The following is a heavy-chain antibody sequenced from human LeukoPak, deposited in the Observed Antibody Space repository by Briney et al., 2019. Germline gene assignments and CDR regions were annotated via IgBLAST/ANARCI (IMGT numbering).Heavy chain of an antibody. D-gene: IGHD2-21*02. CDR2: ISWNSGSI. CDR3: AKGRCGGDCFVDY. V-gene: IGHV3-9*01. J-gene: IGHJ4*02. Sequence: PGRSLRLSCAASGFTFDDYAMHWVRQAPGKGLEWVSGISWNSGSIGYADSVKGRFTISRDNAKNSLYLQMNSLRAEDTALYYCAKGRCGGDCFVDYWGQGTLVTVSS. CDR1: GFTFDDYA.